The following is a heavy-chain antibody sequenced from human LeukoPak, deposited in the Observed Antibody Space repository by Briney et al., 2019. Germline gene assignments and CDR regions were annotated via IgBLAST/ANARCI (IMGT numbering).Heavy chain of an antibody. J-gene: IGHJ4*02. CDR1: GFTFSDYY. Sequence: GGSLRLSCAASGFTFSDYYMSWIRQAPGKGLEWVSYISSSGSTIYYADSVKGRFTISRDNAKNSLYLQMNSLRAEDTAVYYCARVVYFDWLLFLDYWGQGTLVTVSS. D-gene: IGHD3-9*01. V-gene: IGHV3-11*01. CDR2: ISSSGSTI. CDR3: ARVVYFDWLLFLDY.